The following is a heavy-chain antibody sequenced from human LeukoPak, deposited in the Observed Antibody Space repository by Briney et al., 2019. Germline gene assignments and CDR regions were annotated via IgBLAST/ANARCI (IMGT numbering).Heavy chain of an antibody. J-gene: IGHJ2*01. V-gene: IGHV3-7*01. CDR2: IKQDGSEK. CDR3: ARYRYYDFWSGYAVGWYFAL. Sequence: PGGSLRLSCAASGFTFSSYWMSWVRQAPGKGLEWVANIKQDGSEKYYVDSVKGRFTISRDNAKNSLYLQMNSLRAEDTAVYYCARYRYYDFWSGYAVGWYFALWGRGTLVTVSS. CDR1: GFTFSSYW. D-gene: IGHD3-3*01.